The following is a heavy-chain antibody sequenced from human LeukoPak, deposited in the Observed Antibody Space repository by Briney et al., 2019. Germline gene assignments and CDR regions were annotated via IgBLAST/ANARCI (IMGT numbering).Heavy chain of an antibody. J-gene: IGHJ3*02. CDR2: INSDGSST. Sequence: GGSLRLSCAAPGFTFSNYWMHWVRQAPGKGLVWVSRINSDGSSTTYADSVKGRFTVSRDNAKNTLYLQMNSLRAEDTAVYYCASRGVVTGAFDIWGQGTMVTVSS. V-gene: IGHV3-74*01. CDR1: GFTFSNYW. CDR3: ASRGVVTGAFDI. D-gene: IGHD2-15*01.